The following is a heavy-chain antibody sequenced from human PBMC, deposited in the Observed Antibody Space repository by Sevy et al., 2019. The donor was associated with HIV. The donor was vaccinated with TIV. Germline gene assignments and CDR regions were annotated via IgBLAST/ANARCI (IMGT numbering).Heavy chain of an antibody. J-gene: IGHJ3*02. CDR3: VKDLLSGGDWEAFHI. D-gene: IGHD2-21*02. V-gene: IGHV3-64D*06. CDR2: FFTNGGNT. Sequence: GGSLRLSCSASGFTFSNYAMHWVRQSPGKGLQYVSSFFTNGGNTYYADSVKGRFTISRDNSKNTLYLQMSSLRTEDTDVYYCVKDLLSGGDWEAFHIWGLGTMVTVSS. CDR1: GFTFSNYA.